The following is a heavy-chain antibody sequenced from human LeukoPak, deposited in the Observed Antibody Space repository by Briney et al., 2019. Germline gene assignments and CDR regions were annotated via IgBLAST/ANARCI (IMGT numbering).Heavy chain of an antibody. D-gene: IGHD6-13*01. CDR1: GFTFSSYG. CDR3: ARGGFTFALAAAGTSSWFNP. V-gene: IGHV3-33*01. Sequence: PGRSLRLSCAASGFTFSSYGMHWVRQAPGKGLEWVAVIWYDGSNKYYADSVKGRFTISRDNSKNTLYLQMNGLRAEDTAVYYCARGGFTFALAAAGTSSWFNPWGQGTLVTVSS. J-gene: IGHJ5*02. CDR2: IWYDGSNK.